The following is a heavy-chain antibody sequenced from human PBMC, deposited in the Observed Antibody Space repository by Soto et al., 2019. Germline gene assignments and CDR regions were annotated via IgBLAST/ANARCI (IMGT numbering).Heavy chain of an antibody. D-gene: IGHD4-17*01. CDR2: IYSGGST. CDR3: ARVQREVTTSQLLGYYYMDV. Sequence: GGSLRLSCAASGFTVSSNYMSWVRQAPGKGLEWVSVIYSGGSTYYADSVKGRFTISRDNSKNTLYLQMNSLRAEDTAVYYCARVQREVTTSQLLGYYYMDVWGKGTTVTVSS. CDR1: GFTVSSNY. J-gene: IGHJ6*03. V-gene: IGHV3-66*01.